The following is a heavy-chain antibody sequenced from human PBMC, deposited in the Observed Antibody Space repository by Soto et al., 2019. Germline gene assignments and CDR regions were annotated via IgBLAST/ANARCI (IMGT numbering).Heavy chain of an antibody. CDR3: ARDDYGGNRILYFQH. CDR1: GFTFSSYG. V-gene: IGHV3-30*03. CDR2: ISYDGSNK. D-gene: IGHD4-17*01. J-gene: IGHJ1*01. Sequence: PGGSLRLSCAASGFTFSSYGMHWVRQAPGKGLEWVAVISYDGSNKYYADSVKGRFTISRDNSKNTLYLQMNSLRAEDTAVYYCARDDYGGNRILYFQHWGQGTLVTVSS.